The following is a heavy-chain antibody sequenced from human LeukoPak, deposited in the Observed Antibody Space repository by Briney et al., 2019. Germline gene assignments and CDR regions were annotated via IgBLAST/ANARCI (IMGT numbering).Heavy chain of an antibody. CDR3: ARTYSSGWYPLDY. CDR2: INHSGST. V-gene: IGHV4-34*01. Sequence: SETLSLTCAVYGGSFSGYYWSWIRQPPGKGLEWIGEINHSGSTNYNPSLKSRVTISVDTSKNQFSLKLSSVTAADTAVYYCARTYSSGWYPLDYWGQGTLVTVSS. J-gene: IGHJ4*02. CDR1: GGSFSGYY. D-gene: IGHD6-19*01.